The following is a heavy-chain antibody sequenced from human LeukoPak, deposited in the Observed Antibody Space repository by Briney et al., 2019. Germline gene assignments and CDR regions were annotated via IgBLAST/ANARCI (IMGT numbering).Heavy chain of an antibody. V-gene: IGHV3-23*01. J-gene: IGHJ5*02. CDR3: ARVKVEMATIGWLDP. D-gene: IGHD5-24*01. CDR1: GFTFNNYA. Sequence: GGSLRLSCAASGFTFNNYAMNWVRQAPGEGLQWVSGIGVGGTYTYYADSVKGRFTISRDNSRNTVYLQMNSLRADDTAVYYCARVKVEMATIGWLDPWGQGTLVTVSS. CDR2: IGVGGTYT.